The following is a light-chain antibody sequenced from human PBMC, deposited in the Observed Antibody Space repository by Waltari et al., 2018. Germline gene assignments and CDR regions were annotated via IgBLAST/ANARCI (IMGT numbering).Light chain of an antibody. CDR3: QSADSSGTYV. CDR2: RDS. CDR1: ELNKQS. V-gene: IGLV3-25*03. J-gene: IGLJ1*01. Sequence: SFDLKQPPSLSVSPGQTARITCSGDELNKQSVYWYQYKQGQAPVVLIHRDSQRPSGIPGRFSGSTSGTTATLTISGVQEEDEADYYCQSADSSGTYVFGIGTKVTV.